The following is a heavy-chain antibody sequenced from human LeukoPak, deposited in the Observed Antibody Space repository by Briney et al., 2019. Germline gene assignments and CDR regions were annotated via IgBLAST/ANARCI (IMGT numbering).Heavy chain of an antibody. CDR1: GFTFSNAW. CDR2: IKTKADSGPT. Sequence: KAGGALRLSCAGSGFTFSNAWMTWGRQAPGKGLEWLGRIKTKADSGPTDYAAPVKGRFTISRDDSTNTVYLQMNSLKSEDTGVYYCTTDADCSGGSCYENYWGQGTLVTVSS. J-gene: IGHJ4*02. CDR3: TTDADCSGGSCYENY. D-gene: IGHD2-15*01. V-gene: IGHV3-15*01.